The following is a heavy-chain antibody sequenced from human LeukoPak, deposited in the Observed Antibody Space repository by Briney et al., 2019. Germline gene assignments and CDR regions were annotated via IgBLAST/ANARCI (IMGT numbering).Heavy chain of an antibody. CDR3: ARDSPRATVVTPVYGMDV. D-gene: IGHD4-17*01. CDR1: GFTFSSYW. Sequence: PGGSLRLSCAASGFTFSSYWMSWVRQAPGKGLEWVANIKQDGSEKYYVDSVKGRFTISRDNAKNSLHLQMNSLRAEDTAVYYCARDSPRATVVTPVYGMDVWGQGTTVTVSS. V-gene: IGHV3-7*01. J-gene: IGHJ6*02. CDR2: IKQDGSEK.